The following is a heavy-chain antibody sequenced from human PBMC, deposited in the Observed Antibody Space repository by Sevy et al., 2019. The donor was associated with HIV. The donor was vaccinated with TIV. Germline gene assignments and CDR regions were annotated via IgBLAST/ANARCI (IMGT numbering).Heavy chain of an antibody. J-gene: IGHJ4*02. CDR3: AVGPVGGGFWDY. D-gene: IGHD1-26*01. CDR2: RYYSGST. V-gene: IGHV4-61*01. Sequence: SETLSLTCTVSGGSVSSGSYYWSWIRQPPGKGLEWIGYRYYSGSTNYNPSLKSRVTITVDTYKNQFSLNLSSVTAADTAVYYCAVGPVGGGFWDYWGQGTLVTVSS. CDR1: GGSVSSGSYY.